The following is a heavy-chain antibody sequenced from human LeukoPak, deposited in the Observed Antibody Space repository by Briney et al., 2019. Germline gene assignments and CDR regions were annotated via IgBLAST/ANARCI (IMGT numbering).Heavy chain of an antibody. CDR1: GFTFSSYA. CDR2: ISGSGGTT. Sequence: GGSLRLSCAASGFTFSSYAMSWVRQAPGKGLDWVSAISGSGGTTYHADSVKGRFTISRDNPKNTLYLQMNSLRAEDTAVYYCAKRVTTGRGFDYWGQGTLVTVS. V-gene: IGHV3-23*01. D-gene: IGHD4-17*01. CDR3: AKRVTTGRGFDY. J-gene: IGHJ4*02.